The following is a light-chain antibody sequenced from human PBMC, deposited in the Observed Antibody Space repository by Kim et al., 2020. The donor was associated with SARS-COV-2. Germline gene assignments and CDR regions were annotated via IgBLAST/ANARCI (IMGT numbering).Light chain of an antibody. Sequence: DIQMTQSPSSLSASVGDRVTITCRASQTISSYLNWYQQKPGKAPKVLIYAASSLQSGVPSRFSGSGSGTDFTLTISSLQPEDFATYYCQQSYRTPHTFGQGTKLEI. CDR1: QTISSY. J-gene: IGKJ2*01. V-gene: IGKV1-39*01. CDR2: AAS. CDR3: QQSYRTPHT.